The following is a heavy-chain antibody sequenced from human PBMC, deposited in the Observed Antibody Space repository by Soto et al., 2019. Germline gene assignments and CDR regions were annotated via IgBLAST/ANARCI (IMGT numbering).Heavy chain of an antibody. CDR3: ARVRITMVRGVRHYYGMDV. D-gene: IGHD3-10*01. Sequence: SETLSLTCAVYGGSFSGYYWSCIRQPPGKGLEWIGEINHSGSTNYNPSLKSRVTISVDTSKNQFSLKLSSVTAADTAVYYCARVRITMVRGVRHYYGMDVWGQGTTVT. CDR2: INHSGST. V-gene: IGHV4-34*01. J-gene: IGHJ6*02. CDR1: GGSFSGYY.